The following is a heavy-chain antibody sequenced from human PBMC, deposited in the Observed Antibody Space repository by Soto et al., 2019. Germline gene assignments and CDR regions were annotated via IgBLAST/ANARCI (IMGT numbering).Heavy chain of an antibody. V-gene: IGHV4-39*01. Sequence: SETLSLTCTVSGGSISSSSYYWGWIRQPPGKGLEWIGSIYYSGSTYYNPSLKSRVTISVDTSKNQFSLKLSSVTAADTAVYNCARSLYCSSTSCYVGVLGYRGQGTLVTAPQ. CDR2: IYYSGST. CDR3: ARSLYCSSTSCYVGVLGY. D-gene: IGHD2-2*01. J-gene: IGHJ4*02. CDR1: GGSISSSSYY.